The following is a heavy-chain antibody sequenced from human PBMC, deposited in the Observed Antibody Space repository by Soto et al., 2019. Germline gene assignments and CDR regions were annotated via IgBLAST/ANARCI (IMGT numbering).Heavy chain of an antibody. V-gene: IGHV3-30*18. CDR1: GFTFSNYG. D-gene: IGHD3-16*01. CDR3: AKDRSYLWVGGTGRPVYHYYGMDV. J-gene: IGHJ6*02. CDR2: ISYDGSKK. Sequence: PGGSLRLSXAASGFTFSNYGMHWVRQAPGKGLEWVAVISYDGSKKYYADSVKGRFTISRDNSKNTLYLQVNSLRAEDTAEYYCAKDRSYLWVGGTGRPVYHYYGMDVWGQGTTVTVSS.